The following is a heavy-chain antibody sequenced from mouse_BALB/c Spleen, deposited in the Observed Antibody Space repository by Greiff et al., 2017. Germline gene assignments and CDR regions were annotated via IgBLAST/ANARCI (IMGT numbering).Heavy chain of an antibody. CDR1: GFSLTSYG. Sequence: VMLVESGPGLVAPSQSLSITCTVSGFSLTSYGVHWVRQPPGKGLEWLGVIWAGGSTNYNSALMSRLSISKDNSKSQVFLKMNSLQTDDTAMYYCARDRTTGAVDYWGQGTSVTVSS. V-gene: IGHV2-9*02. J-gene: IGHJ4*01. D-gene: IGHD1-1*01. CDR3: ARDRTTGAVDY. CDR2: IWAGGST.